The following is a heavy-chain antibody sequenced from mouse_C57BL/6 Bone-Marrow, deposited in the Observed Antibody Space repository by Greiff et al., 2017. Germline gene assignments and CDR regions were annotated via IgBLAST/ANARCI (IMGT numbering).Heavy chain of an antibody. CDR1: GFTFSDYY. V-gene: IGHV5-12*01. J-gene: IGHJ4*01. CDR2: ISNGGGST. CDR3: ARHLYAMDY. Sequence: EVQLVESGGGLVQPGGSLKLSCAASGFTFSDYYMYWVRQTPEKRLEWVAYISNGGGSTYYPDTVKGRFTISRDNAKNTLYLQMSRLKSEDTAMDYCARHLYAMDYWGQGTSVTVSS.